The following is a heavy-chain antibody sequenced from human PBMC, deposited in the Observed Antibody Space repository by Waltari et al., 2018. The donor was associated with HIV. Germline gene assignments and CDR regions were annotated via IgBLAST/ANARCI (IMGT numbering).Heavy chain of an antibody. Sequence: QVQLVQSGAEVKKPGASVKVSCKASGYTFTGYYMHWVRQALGQGLEWMGGIKPNSGGTNYAQKCQGRVTITRDTSISTAYMELSRLRSDDTAVYYCARDVVVVAATGGDYWGQGTLVTVSS. V-gene: IGHV1-2*02. CDR2: IKPNSGGT. CDR3: ARDVVVVAATGGDY. CDR1: GYTFTGYY. D-gene: IGHD2-15*01. J-gene: IGHJ4*02.